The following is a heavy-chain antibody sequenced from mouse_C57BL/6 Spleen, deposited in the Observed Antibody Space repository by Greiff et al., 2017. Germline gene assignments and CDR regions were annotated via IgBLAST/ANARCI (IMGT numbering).Heavy chain of an antibody. CDR1: GFTFSDYG. CDR2: ISSGSSTI. D-gene: IGHD1-1*01. Sequence: EVMLVESGGGLVKPGGSLKLSCAASGFTFSDYGMHWVRQAPEKGLEWVAYISSGSSTIYYADTVKGRFTISRDNAKTTLFLQMTSLRSEDTAMYYGARGGFTTVVGLDYWGQGTTLTVTS. CDR3: ARGGFTTVVGLDY. V-gene: IGHV5-17*01. J-gene: IGHJ2*01.